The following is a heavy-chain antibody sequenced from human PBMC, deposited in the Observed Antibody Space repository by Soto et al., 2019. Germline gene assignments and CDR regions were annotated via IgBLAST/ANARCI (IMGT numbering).Heavy chain of an antibody. J-gene: IGHJ6*03. CDR3: ARLHSSSARKNYYMDV. D-gene: IGHD6-6*01. Sequence: ASVKVSCKASGYTFTSYGISWVRQAPGQGLEWMGWISAYNGNTNYAQKLQGRVTMTTDTSTSTAYMELRSLRSNDTAVYYCARLHSSSARKNYYMDVWGKGTTVTVSS. CDR1: GYTFTSYG. V-gene: IGHV1-18*01. CDR2: ISAYNGNT.